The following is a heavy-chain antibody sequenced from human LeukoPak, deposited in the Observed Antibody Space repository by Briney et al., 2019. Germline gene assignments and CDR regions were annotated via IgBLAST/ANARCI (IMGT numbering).Heavy chain of an antibody. CDR2: ISGSAATT. CDR1: GFTFSTYG. CDR3: AKGIGGLVTTVY. J-gene: IGHJ4*02. Sequence: GGTLRLSCAASGFTFSTYGMTWVRQAPGKGLEWVSAISGSAATTFYADSVKGRFTISRDNSKNTLYLQMNSLRAEDTAVYYCAKGIGGLVTTVYWGQGTLVTVSS. V-gene: IGHV3-23*01. D-gene: IGHD4-17*01.